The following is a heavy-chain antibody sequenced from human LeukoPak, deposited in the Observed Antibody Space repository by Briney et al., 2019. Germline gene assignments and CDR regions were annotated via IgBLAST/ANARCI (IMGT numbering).Heavy chain of an antibody. CDR2: INPSGGST. CDR3: ASEGSGVGWFDP. D-gene: IGHD3-3*01. Sequence: ASVKVSCKASGYTFTSYYMHWVRQAPGQGLEWMGIINPSGGSTSYAQKLQGRVTMTTDTSTSTAYMELRSLRSDDTAVYYCASEGSGVGWFDPWGQGTLVTVSS. J-gene: IGHJ5*02. CDR1: GYTFTSYY. V-gene: IGHV1-46*01.